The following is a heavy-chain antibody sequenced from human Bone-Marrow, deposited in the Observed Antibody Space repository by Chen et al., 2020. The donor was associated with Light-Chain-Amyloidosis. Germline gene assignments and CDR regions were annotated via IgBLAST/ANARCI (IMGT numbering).Heavy chain of an antibody. CDR3: GRDHWKFSIDY. Sequence: QVQLVESGGGVVQPGKSLSLSCATSGFSFSDFGFHWVRQAPGKGLEWVAIIWPNGDIKYNVDSVKGRFTISRDNSKKTLYLQMNSLRAEDTAVYYCGRDHWKFSIDYWGQGTLVAVSS. D-gene: IGHD1-1*01. V-gene: IGHV3-33*08. CDR2: IWPNGDIK. J-gene: IGHJ4*02. CDR1: GFSFSDFG.